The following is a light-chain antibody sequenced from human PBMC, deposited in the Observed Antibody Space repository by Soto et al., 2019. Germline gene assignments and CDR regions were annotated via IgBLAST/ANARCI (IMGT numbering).Light chain of an antibody. V-gene: IGLV2-23*01. J-gene: IGLJ3*02. Sequence: QSVLTQPASVSGSPGQSITISCTGPSSDFRTYGLVSWYQQRPDEAPKLIIYEDIKRPSGISNRFSGSKSANAASLTVSGLQPDDEGTYFCCSYGGSSTSWVFGGGTKLTVL. CDR3: CSYGGSSTSWV. CDR1: SSDFRTYGL. CDR2: EDI.